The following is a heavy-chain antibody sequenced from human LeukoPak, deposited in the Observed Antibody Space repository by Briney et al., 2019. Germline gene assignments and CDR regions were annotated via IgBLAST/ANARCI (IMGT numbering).Heavy chain of an antibody. J-gene: IGHJ4*02. CDR2: IYYSGST. Sequence: SETLSLTCTVSGGSISSTTYYWGWIRRPPGKGLEWIGSIYYSGSTYYDPSLKSRVTVSVDTSKNQFSLILSSVTAADTAVYYCVRGSTLRHYQYWGQGTLVAVSS. CDR3: VRGSTLRHYQY. CDR1: GGSISSTTYY. V-gene: IGHV4-39*01. D-gene: IGHD3-16*01.